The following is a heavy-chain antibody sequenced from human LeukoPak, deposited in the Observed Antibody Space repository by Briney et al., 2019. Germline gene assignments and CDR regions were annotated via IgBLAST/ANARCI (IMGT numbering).Heavy chain of an antibody. D-gene: IGHD3-10*01. V-gene: IGHV3-30*03. CDR3: ARELTGESFDY. CDR1: GFTVSNTY. J-gene: IGHJ4*02. CDR2: VSYDGNTK. Sequence: GGSLRLSCAASGFTVSNTYMSWVRQAPGKGLEWVGVVSYDGNTKFHGDSVKGRFTISRDNSKSTLFLQMNSLRDEDTAVYYCARELTGESFDYWGQGTLVTVSS.